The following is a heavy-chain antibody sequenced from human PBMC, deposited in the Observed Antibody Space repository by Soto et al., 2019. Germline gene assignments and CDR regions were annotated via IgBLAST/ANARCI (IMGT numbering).Heavy chain of an antibody. CDR2: ISYDGSNK. J-gene: IGHJ6*02. CDR3: AKDVVVGATPGLGDYYYYYGMDV. Sequence: GGSLRLSCAASVFTFSSYGMHWVRQAPGKGLEWVAVISYDGSNKYYADSVKGRFTISRDNSKNTLYLQMNSLRAEDTAVYYCAKDVVVGATPGLGDYYYYYGMDVWGQGTTVTVSS. CDR1: VFTFSSYG. D-gene: IGHD1-26*01. V-gene: IGHV3-30*18.